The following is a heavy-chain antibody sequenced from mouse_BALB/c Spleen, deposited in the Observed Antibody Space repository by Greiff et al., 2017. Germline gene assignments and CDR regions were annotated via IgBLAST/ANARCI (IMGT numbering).Heavy chain of an antibody. CDR1: GYTFTSYN. CDR3: ARGGTMITTGFDY. Sequence: VQLQQPGAELVKPGASVKMSCKASGYTFTSYNMHWVKQTPGQGLEWIGAIYPGNGDTSYNQKFKGKATLTADKSSSTAYMQLSSLTSEDSAVYYCARGGTMITTGFDYWGQGTTLTVSS. J-gene: IGHJ2*01. D-gene: IGHD2-4*01. V-gene: IGHV1-12*01. CDR2: IYPGNGDT.